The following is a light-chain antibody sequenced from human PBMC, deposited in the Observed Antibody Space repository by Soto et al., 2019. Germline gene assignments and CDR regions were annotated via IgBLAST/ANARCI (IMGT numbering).Light chain of an antibody. CDR2: EVS. CDR1: SSDVVGYNY. CDR3: SSYTTSSTLDV. Sequence: QSALTQPASVSGAPGQSITISCTGTSSDVVGYNYVSWYQQHPGKAPKLMIYEVSNRPSGVSNRFSGSKSGNTASLTISGRQAEDDADYYCSSYTTSSTLDVCGTGTKLTVL. J-gene: IGLJ1*01. V-gene: IGLV2-14*01.